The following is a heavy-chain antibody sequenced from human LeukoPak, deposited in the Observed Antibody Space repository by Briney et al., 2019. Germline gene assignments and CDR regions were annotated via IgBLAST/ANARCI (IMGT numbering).Heavy chain of an antibody. CDR2: IIPIFGTA. J-gene: IGHJ4*02. Sequence: GGSLRLSCAASGFTFSSYAISWVRQAPGQGLEWMGGIIPIFGTANSAQKFQGRVTITTDESTSTAYMELSSLRSEDTAVYYCWIGPWAAPFDYWGQGTLVTVSS. D-gene: IGHD3-10*01. CDR3: WIGPWAAPFDY. CDR1: GFTFSSYA. V-gene: IGHV1-69*05.